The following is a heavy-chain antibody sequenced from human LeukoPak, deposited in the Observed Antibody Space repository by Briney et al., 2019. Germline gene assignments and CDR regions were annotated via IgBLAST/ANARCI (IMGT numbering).Heavy chain of an antibody. CDR1: GFRFSRYW. CDR2: INQDETEK. D-gene: IGHD1-1*01. V-gene: IGHV3-7*01. Sequence: SEGSLRLSCAASGFRFSRYWMSWVRQAPGKGLEWVADINQDETEKNHVDSVRGRFTISRDNAENSLYLQMNSLRDEDTALYYCARESRPEGRLIDIDFWGQGTLVTVSS. J-gene: IGHJ4*02. CDR3: ARESRPEGRLIDIDF.